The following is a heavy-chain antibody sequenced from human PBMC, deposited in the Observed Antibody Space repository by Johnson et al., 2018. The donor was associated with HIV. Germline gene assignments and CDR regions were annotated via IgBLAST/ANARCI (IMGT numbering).Heavy chain of an antibody. CDR3: ASQIYDYGSGSLIDAFDI. D-gene: IGHD3-10*01. Sequence: VQLVESGGGLVQPGGSLRLSCAASGFTVSTYYMTWVRQASGKGLELVSLLYSSGKTYYADSVKGRFTISRDYSKNRLYLQMNSLRAEDTAVYYCASQIYDYGSGSLIDAFDIWGQGTVVTVSS. J-gene: IGHJ3*02. CDR2: LYSSGKT. CDR1: GFTVSTYY. V-gene: IGHV3-53*01.